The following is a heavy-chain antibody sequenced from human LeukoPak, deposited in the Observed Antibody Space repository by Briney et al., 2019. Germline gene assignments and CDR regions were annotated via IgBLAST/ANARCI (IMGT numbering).Heavy chain of an antibody. Sequence: GASVKVSCKASGYTFTSYYMHWVRQAPGQGLEWMGIINPSGGSTSYAQKFQGRVTMTRDTSTSTVYMELSSLRSEDTAVYYCARDEREQYSSSWSPFDYWGQGTLVTVSS. CDR2: INPSGGST. D-gene: IGHD6-13*01. CDR3: ARDEREQYSSSWSPFDY. J-gene: IGHJ4*02. V-gene: IGHV1-46*01. CDR1: GYTFTSYY.